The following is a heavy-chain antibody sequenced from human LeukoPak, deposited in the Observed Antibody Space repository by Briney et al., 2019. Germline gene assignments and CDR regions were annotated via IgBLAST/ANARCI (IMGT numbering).Heavy chain of an antibody. Sequence: PGGSLRLSCAVSAFSFSKLSLMWVRQPPGGGLEWVSVIIANGGHTLYADAVNGRFSVSRDNSKNTLYLQINSMRPEDTAMYYCAKDPNGDYIGAFDFWGQGTMVTVSS. V-gene: IGHV3-23*01. CDR2: IIANGGHT. CDR3: AKDPNGDYIGAFDF. CDR1: AFSFSKLS. D-gene: IGHD4-17*01. J-gene: IGHJ3*01.